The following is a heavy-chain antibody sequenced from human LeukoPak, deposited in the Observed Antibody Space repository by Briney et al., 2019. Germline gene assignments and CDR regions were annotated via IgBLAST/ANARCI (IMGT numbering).Heavy chain of an antibody. CDR1: GYTLTELS. D-gene: IGHD1-26*01. CDR2: FDPEDGET. J-gene: IGHJ4*02. V-gene: IGHV1-24*01. Sequence: ASVKVSCKVSGYTLTELSMHWVRQAPGKGLEWMGGFDPEDGETIYAQKFQGRVTMTRDTSISTAYMDLNRLTSGDTAVYFCARGRGSQSFDYWGQGTLVTVSS. CDR3: ARGRGSQSFDY.